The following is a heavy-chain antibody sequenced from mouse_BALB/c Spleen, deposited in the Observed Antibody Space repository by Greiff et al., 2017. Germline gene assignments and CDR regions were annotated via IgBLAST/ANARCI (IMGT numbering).Heavy chain of an antibody. V-gene: IGHV5-6-5*01. J-gene: IGHJ4*01. Sequence: EVKVVESGGGLVKPGGSLKLSCAASGFTFSSYAMSWVRQTPEKRLEWVASISSGGSTYYPDTVKGRFTISRDNAKNTLYLQMSSLKSEDTAMYYCARRDSYAMDYWGQGTSVTVSS. CDR2: ISSGGST. CDR3: ARRDSYAMDY. CDR1: GFTFSSYA.